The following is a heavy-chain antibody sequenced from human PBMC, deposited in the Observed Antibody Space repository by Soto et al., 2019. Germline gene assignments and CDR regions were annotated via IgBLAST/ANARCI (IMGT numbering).Heavy chain of an antibody. J-gene: IGHJ4*02. V-gene: IGHV1-24*01. CDR3: ATDSGYQLLFDY. CDR2: FDPEDGER. D-gene: IGHD2-2*01. CDR1: GYTLTELS. Sequence: RASVKVSCKVSGYTLTELSMHWVRQAPGKGLEWMGGFDPEDGERTYAQKFQGRVTMTEDTSTDTAYMELSSLRSEDTAVYYCATDSGYQLLFDYWGQGTLVTVSS.